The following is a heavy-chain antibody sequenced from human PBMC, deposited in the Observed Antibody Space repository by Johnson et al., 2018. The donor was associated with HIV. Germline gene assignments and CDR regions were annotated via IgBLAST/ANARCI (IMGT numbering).Heavy chain of an antibody. J-gene: IGHJ3*02. D-gene: IGHD3-10*01. CDR3: ARAHYGSGSLDI. V-gene: IGHV3-30*03. Sequence: QVQLVESGGGVVQPGRSLRLSCAASEFTFSSYGMHWVRQAPGKGLEWVAVTSYDGSNKYYADSVKGRFTISGDNSQNTLYLQMNSLRAEDTAVYYCARAHYGSGSLDIWGQGTMVTVSS. CDR1: EFTFSSYG. CDR2: TSYDGSNK.